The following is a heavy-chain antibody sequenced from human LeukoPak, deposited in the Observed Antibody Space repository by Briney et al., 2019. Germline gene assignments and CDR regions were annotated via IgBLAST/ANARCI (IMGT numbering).Heavy chain of an antibody. Sequence: GGSLRLSCAASGFTFSSYSMNWVRQAPGKGLEWVSSISSSSSYIYYADSVKGRFTISRDNAKNSLYLQMNSLRTEDTAVYYCARDAMVRGVINHYGMDVWGKGTTVTVSS. CDR3: ARDAMVRGVINHYGMDV. CDR1: GFTFSSYS. V-gene: IGHV3-21*01. D-gene: IGHD3-10*01. CDR2: ISSSSSYI. J-gene: IGHJ6*04.